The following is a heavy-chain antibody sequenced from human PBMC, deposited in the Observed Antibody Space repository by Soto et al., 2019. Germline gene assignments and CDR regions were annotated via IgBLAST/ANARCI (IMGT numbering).Heavy chain of an antibody. CDR1: GYTFTTHG. CDR3: ARDGRGGYYDSSGYYGEYYFDY. Sequence: ASVKVSCKASGYTFTTHGISWVRQAPGQGLEWMGWISTHNGDTIYEQKFQGRVTMTTDTSTNTAYMDLRSLRSDDTAVYYCARDGRGGYYDSSGYYGEYYFDYWGQGTLVTVSS. J-gene: IGHJ4*02. V-gene: IGHV1-18*01. D-gene: IGHD3-22*01. CDR2: ISTHNGDT.